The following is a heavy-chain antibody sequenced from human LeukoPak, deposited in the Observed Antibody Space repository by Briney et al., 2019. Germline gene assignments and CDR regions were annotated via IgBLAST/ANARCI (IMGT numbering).Heavy chain of an antibody. D-gene: IGHD3-22*01. V-gene: IGHV3-21*01. CDR1: GFTFSSYS. CDR2: ISSSSSYI. Sequence: GGSLRLSCAASGFTFSSYSVNWVRQAPGEGLEWVSSISSSSSYIYYADSVKGRFTISRDNSKNTLYLQMNSLRAEDTAVYYCAKARYYYDSSGYFPLDYWGQGTLVTVSS. J-gene: IGHJ4*02. CDR3: AKARYYYDSSGYFPLDY.